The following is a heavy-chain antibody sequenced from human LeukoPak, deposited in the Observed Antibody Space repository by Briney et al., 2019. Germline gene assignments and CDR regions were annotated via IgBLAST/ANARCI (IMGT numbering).Heavy chain of an antibody. CDR1: GYTFTSYA. J-gene: IGHJ5*02. D-gene: IGHD3-9*01. Sequence: ASVKVSCKASGYTFTSYAMHWVRQAPGQRLEWMGWINAGNGNTKYSQKFQGRVTITRDTSVSTAYVELSSLRSEDTAVYYCARDHAYFAWFDPWGQGTLVTVSS. V-gene: IGHV1-3*01. CDR3: ARDHAYFAWFDP. CDR2: INAGNGNT.